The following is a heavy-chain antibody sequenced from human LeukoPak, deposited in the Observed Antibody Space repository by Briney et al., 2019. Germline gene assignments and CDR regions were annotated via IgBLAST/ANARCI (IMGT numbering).Heavy chain of an antibody. CDR2: IYSGGST. CDR1: GFTVSSNY. V-gene: IGHV3-66*02. D-gene: IGHD6-6*01. Sequence: GGSLRLSCAASGFTVSSNYMSSVRQAPGKGLEWVSVIYSGGSTYYADSVKCRFTISRDNSKNTLYLPMNSLRAEDTAVYYCARDTGSSSGYNDYWGQGTLVTVSS. CDR3: ARDTGSSSGYNDY. J-gene: IGHJ4*02.